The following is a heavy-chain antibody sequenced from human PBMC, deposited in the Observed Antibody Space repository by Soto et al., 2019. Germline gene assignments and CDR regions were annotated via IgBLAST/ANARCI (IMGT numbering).Heavy chain of an antibody. CDR1: CGTIISGVCY. V-gene: IGHV4-30-4*01. J-gene: IGHJ4*02. CDR2: IYYSGST. Sequence: LSLTCTVSCGTIISGVCYWSWIHQPQGKGLEWIGYIYYSGSTYYNPSLKSRVTISVDTSKNQFSLKLSSVTAADTAVYYCAREAGTIGACFAYWGQGTLVPVSP. D-gene: IGHD4-17*01. CDR3: AREAGTIGACFAY.